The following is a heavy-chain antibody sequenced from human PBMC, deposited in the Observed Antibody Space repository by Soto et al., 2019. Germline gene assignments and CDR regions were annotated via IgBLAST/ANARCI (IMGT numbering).Heavy chain of an antibody. D-gene: IGHD1-7*01. CDR3: AKFKGFNWNYVFDY. J-gene: IGHJ4*02. CDR2: IGGSSGTT. V-gene: IGHV3-23*01. CDR1: GLTFSKVS. Sequence: RGSLGLSCEVPGLTFSKVSMSWVRQAPGKGLEWASAIGGSSGTTFYADSVKGRFTISKDYAKNMLYLQMNSLRAEDTAVYYCAKFKGFNWNYVFDYWGQGVPVTVSS.